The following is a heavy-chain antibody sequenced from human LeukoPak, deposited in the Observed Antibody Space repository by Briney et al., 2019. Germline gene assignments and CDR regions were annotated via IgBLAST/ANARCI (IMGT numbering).Heavy chain of an antibody. Sequence: PGGSLRLSCAASGFTFSSYTFHWVRQAPGKGLEWVTAITYGVTKTYYLHSVKGRFTISRDNSKETLSLQMNSLRTDDTAIYYCARESPATETRRLLPFDLWGQGTQVTVSS. CDR1: GFTFSSYT. D-gene: IGHD2-21*02. CDR2: ITYGVTKT. J-gene: IGHJ4*02. CDR3: ARESPATETRRLLPFDL. V-gene: IGHV3-30-3*01.